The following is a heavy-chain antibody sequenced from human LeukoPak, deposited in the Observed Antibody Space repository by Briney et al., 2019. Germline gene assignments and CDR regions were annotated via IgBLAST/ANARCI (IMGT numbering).Heavy chain of an antibody. Sequence: SETVSCKASGGTFSSYAISCERQAPGQGLEWMGGIIAIFGGANYAQTFQGSVTITTDESTSTAYMEMSSLRSEDTAVYYCASDTAGYCSGGSCYPYYWGQGTLVTVSS. CDR2: IIAIFGGA. CDR3: ASDTAGYCSGGSCYPYY. V-gene: IGHV1-69*05. CDR1: GGTFSSYA. D-gene: IGHD2-15*01. J-gene: IGHJ4*02.